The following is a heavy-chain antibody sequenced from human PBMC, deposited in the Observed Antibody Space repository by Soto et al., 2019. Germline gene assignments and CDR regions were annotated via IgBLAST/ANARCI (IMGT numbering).Heavy chain of an antibody. V-gene: IGHV3-23*05. CDR3: DSWLYANFDY. CDR1: PVGFSGLG. Sequence: EVQLLESGGRLVQPGQSLRLSCAASPVGFSGLGMSLVRQAPGKGLEWVTTIDNSGTRTHYADSVKGRFTISRDTSKYTLDLQMDYRRAEDTAVYHCDSWLYANFDYWGRGTLITDSS. CDR2: IDNSGTRT. J-gene: IGHJ4*02. D-gene: IGHD2-8*01.